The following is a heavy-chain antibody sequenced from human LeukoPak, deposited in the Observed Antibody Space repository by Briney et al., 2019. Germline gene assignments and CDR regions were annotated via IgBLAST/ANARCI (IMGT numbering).Heavy chain of an antibody. J-gene: IGHJ4*02. CDR1: GGSISSYY. V-gene: IGHV4-59*01. Sequence: PSETLSLTFTVCGGSISSYYWSWIRQPPGKGLEWIGYIYYSGSTNYNPSLKSRVTISVDTSKNQFSLKLSSVTAADTAVYYCARVSLRGEVDYWGQGTLVTVSS. D-gene: IGHD3-10*01. CDR3: ARVSLRGEVDY. CDR2: IYYSGST.